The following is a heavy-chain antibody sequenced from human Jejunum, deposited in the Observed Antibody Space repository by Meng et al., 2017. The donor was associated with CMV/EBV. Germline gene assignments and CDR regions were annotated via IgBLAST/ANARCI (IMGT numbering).Heavy chain of an antibody. Sequence: QGQLVQSWAAVKKPGASVKFSCKASGYTFTDYYLHGVRQAPGQGLEWMGWINHNSGGTNYIQKFQGRVTMTRDTSISTAYMELSRLTSDDTAVYYCARGSPADSSGYPNDYWGQGTLVTVSS. CDR3: ARGSPADSSGYPNDY. J-gene: IGHJ4*02. CDR2: INHNSGGT. D-gene: IGHD3-22*01. CDR1: GYTFTDYY. V-gene: IGHV1-2*02.